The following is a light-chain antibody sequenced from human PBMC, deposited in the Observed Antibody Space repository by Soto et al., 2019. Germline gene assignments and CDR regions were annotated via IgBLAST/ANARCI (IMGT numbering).Light chain of an antibody. Sequence: EIVLTQSPATLSVSPGERATLSCRASQSVSSNLAWYQQKPGQAPRLLIYAASTRATGIPARFSGSGSGTQVALTISSLQSEDFAVYYCQQYVNWPPYTFGQGTKLEIQ. J-gene: IGKJ2*01. V-gene: IGKV3-15*01. CDR1: QSVSSN. CDR2: AAS. CDR3: QQYVNWPPYT.